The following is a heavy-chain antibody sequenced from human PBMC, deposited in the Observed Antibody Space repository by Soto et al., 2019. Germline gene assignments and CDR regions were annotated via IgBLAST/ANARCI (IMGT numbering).Heavy chain of an antibody. J-gene: IGHJ6*03. D-gene: IGHD3-3*01. V-gene: IGHV1-8*01. CDR1: GYTFTSYD. CDR3: ARSGGYDFWSGYYMGYYYYYMDV. Sequence: GASVKVSCKASGYTFTSYDINWVRQATGQGLEWMGWMNPNSGNTGYAQKFQGRVTMTRNTSISTAYMELSSLRSEDTAVYYCARSGGYDFWSGYYMGYYYYYMDVWGKGTTVTVS. CDR2: MNPNSGNT.